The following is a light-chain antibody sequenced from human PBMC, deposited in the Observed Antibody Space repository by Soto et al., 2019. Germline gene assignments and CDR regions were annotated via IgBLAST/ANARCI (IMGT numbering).Light chain of an antibody. CDR1: QSISSY. CDR3: QQSYSTPVYT. J-gene: IGKJ2*01. Sequence: DIQMTQSPSSLSASVGDRVTITCRASQSISSYLNWYQQKPGKAPKLLIYAASSLQSGVPSRFSGSGSGTDFTLTISSLQPEDFATCYCQQSYSTPVYTFGQGTKLEIK. V-gene: IGKV1-39*01. CDR2: AAS.